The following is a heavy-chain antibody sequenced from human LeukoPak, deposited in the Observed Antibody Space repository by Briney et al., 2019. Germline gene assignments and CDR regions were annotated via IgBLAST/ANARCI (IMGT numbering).Heavy chain of an antibody. J-gene: IGHJ4*02. D-gene: IGHD6-13*01. CDR2: ISSSSSTI. CDR1: GFTFSSYS. CDR3: AKSSSSWYYFDY. V-gene: IGHV3-48*01. Sequence: GGSLRLSCAASGFTFSSYSMNWVRQAPGKGLEWVSYISSSSSTIYYADSVKGRFTISRDNSKNTLYLQMNSLRAEDTAVYYCAKSSSSWYYFDYWGQGTLVTVSS.